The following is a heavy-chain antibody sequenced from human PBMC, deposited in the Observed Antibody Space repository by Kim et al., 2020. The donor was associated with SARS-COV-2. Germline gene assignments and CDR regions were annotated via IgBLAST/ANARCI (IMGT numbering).Heavy chain of an antibody. CDR2: INHSGST. CDR3: ARGVWVGRWFDP. J-gene: IGHJ5*02. D-gene: IGHD2-8*01. V-gene: IGHV4-34*01. Sequence: SETLSLTCAVYGGSFSGYYWSWIRQPPGKGLEWIGEINHSGSTNYNPSLKSRVTISVDTSKNQFSLKLSSVTAADTAVYYCARGVWVGRWFDPWGEGTLV. CDR1: GGSFSGYY.